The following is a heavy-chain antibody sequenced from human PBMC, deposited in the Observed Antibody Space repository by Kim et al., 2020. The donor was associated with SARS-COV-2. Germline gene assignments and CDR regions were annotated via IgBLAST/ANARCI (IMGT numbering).Heavy chain of an antibody. D-gene: IGHD1-26*01. Sequence: NTTPSRKSRITISVDKSKNQFSLKLSSVTAADTAVYYCAREGGRSYGMDVWGQGTTVTVSS. CDR3: AREGGRSYGMDV. V-gene: IGHV4-59*01. J-gene: IGHJ6*02.